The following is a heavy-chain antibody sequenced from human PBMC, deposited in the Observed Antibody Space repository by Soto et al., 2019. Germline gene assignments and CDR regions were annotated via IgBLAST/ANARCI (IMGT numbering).Heavy chain of an antibody. CDR2: ISSSSSYT. Sequence: GGSLRLSCAASGFTFSDYYMSWIRQAPGKGLEWVSYISSSSSYTNYADSVKGRFTISRDNAKNSLYLQMNSLRAEDTAGYYCARDYYGSGSYYNPLDYWGQGTLVTVSS. J-gene: IGHJ4*02. V-gene: IGHV3-11*06. CDR3: ARDYYGSGSYYNPLDY. D-gene: IGHD3-10*01. CDR1: GFTFSDYY.